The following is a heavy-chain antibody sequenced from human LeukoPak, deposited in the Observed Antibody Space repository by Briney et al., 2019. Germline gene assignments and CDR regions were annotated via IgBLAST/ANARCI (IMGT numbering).Heavy chain of an antibody. CDR1: GFTFSSYA. J-gene: IGHJ3*02. V-gene: IGHV3-30-3*01. CDR2: ISYDGSNK. Sequence: PGGSLRLSCAASGFTFSSYAMHWVRQAPGKGLEWVAVISYDGSNKYYADSVKGRFTISRDNSKNTLYLQMNSLRAEDTAVYYCARVGSAFDIWGQGTMVTVSS. CDR3: ARVGSAFDI.